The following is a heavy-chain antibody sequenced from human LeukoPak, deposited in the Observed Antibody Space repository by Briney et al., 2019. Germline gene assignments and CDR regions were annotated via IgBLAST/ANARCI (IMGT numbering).Heavy chain of an antibody. CDR2: IKTKTDGGTT. CDR3: TTHLPYNY. Sequence: GGSLRLSCAASGFTFSNAWMSWVRQAPGKGLEWVGPIKTKTDGGTTDYAAPVKGRFTISRDDSKNTLFLQMNSLKTEDTAVYYCTTHLPYNYWGQGTLVTVSS. CDR1: GFTFSNAW. V-gene: IGHV3-15*01. D-gene: IGHD1-14*01. J-gene: IGHJ4*02.